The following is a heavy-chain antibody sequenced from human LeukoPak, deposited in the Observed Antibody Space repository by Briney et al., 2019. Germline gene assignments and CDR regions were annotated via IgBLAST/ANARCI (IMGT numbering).Heavy chain of an antibody. D-gene: IGHD1-26*01. CDR2: ITSNGDKT. CDR3: ARGGASTLFDY. V-gene: IGHV3-64*01. Sequence: GGSLRLSCAASGFTFSSYAMHWVRQAPGKELEYVSAITSNGDKTYYGRSVKGRFTISRDNSKNTLYLQMGSLRIEDMAVYYCARGGASTLFDYWGQGTLVTVSS. J-gene: IGHJ4*02. CDR1: GFTFSSYA.